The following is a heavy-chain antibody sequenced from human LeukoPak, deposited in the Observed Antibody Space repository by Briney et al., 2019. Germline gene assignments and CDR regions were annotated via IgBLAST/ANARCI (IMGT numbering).Heavy chain of an antibody. Sequence: GGSLRLSCAASGFTFSSYAMHWVRQAPGKGLEWVAVISYDGSNKYYADSVKGRFTISRDNSKNTLYLQMNSLRAEDTAVYYCAKDGGVWFGESNDYWGQGTLVTVSS. V-gene: IGHV3-30*04. CDR3: AKDGGVWFGESNDY. J-gene: IGHJ4*02. CDR1: GFTFSSYA. CDR2: ISYDGSNK. D-gene: IGHD3-10*01.